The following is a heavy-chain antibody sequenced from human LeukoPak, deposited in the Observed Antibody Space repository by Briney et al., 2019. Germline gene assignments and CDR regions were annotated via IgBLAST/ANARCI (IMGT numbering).Heavy chain of an antibody. CDR3: ARAPRAGLIWAYFDY. Sequence: TPSETLSLTCTVSGGSISSGDYYWSWIRQPPGKGLEWIGYIYYSGSTYYNPSLKSRVTISVVTSKNQFSLKLSSVTAADTAVYYCARAPRAGLIWAYFDYWGQGTLVTVSS. CDR2: IYYSGST. D-gene: IGHD3/OR15-3a*01. J-gene: IGHJ4*02. CDR1: GGSISSGDYY. V-gene: IGHV4-30-4*01.